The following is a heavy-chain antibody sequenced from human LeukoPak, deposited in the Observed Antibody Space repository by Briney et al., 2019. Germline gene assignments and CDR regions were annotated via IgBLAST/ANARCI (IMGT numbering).Heavy chain of an antibody. CDR2: ISSSSSYI. J-gene: IGHJ3*02. CDR1: GFTFSIYS. Sequence: GGSLRLSCAASGFTFSIYSMNWVRQAPGKGLEWVSSISSSSSYIYYADSVKGRFTISRDNAKNSLYLQMNSLRAEDTAVYYCARELLSGIKSGDIWGQGTMVTVSS. V-gene: IGHV3-21*01. D-gene: IGHD2-21*01. CDR3: ARELLSGIKSGDI.